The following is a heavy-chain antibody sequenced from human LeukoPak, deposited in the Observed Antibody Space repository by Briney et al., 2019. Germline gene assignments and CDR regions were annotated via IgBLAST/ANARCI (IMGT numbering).Heavy chain of an antibody. J-gene: IGHJ4*02. CDR1: GFTFSSYG. V-gene: IGHV3-30*18. Sequence: GRSLRLSCAASGFTFSSYGMHWVRQAPGKGLEWVAVISYDGSNKCYADSVKGRFTISRDNSKNTLYLQMNSLRAEDTAVYYCAKTTYYYDSSGYYLDYWGQGTLVTVSS. CDR2: ISYDGSNK. CDR3: AKTTYYYDSSGYYLDY. D-gene: IGHD3-22*01.